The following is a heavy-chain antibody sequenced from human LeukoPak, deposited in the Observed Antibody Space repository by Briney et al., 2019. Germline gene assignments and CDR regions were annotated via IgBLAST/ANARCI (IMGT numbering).Heavy chain of an antibody. V-gene: IGHV4-39*07. J-gene: IGHJ4*02. CDR3: ARDPSVTTPFDY. D-gene: IGHD4-17*01. Sequence: SETLSLTCTVSGGSISSSSYYWGWIRQPPGKGLEWIGSIYYSGSTYYNPSLKSRVTISVDTSKNQFSLKLSSVTAADTAVYYCARDPSVTTPFDYWGQGTLVTVSS. CDR2: IYYSGST. CDR1: GGSISSSSYY.